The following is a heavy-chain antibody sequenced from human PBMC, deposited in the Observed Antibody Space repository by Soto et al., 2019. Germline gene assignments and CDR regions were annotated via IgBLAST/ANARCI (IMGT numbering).Heavy chain of an antibody. V-gene: IGHV1-18*01. CDR3: ARDSPPVDY. J-gene: IGHJ4*02. Sequence: QVQLVQSGAEVKKPGASVMVSCKASGYTFTSYGISWVRQAPGQGIEWMGWISAYNGNTKNAQKLQGRVTMTTGTSPSTAYMELRSRRSDDPSVYYCARDSPPVDYWCQGTLVTVSS. CDR1: GYTFTSYG. CDR2: ISAYNGNT.